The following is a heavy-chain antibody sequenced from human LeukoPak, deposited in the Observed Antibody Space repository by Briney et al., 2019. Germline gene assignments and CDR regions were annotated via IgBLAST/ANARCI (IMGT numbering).Heavy chain of an antibody. V-gene: IGHV3-48*01. CDR1: GFTFSSYS. Sequence: PGGSLRLSCAASGFTFSSYSMNWVRQAPGKGLEWVSYISSSSSTIYYADSVKGRFTISRDNAKNSLYLQMNSLRAEDTAVYYCARRTTYFYDSSGYYENYYYGMDVWGQGTTVTVSS. J-gene: IGHJ6*02. CDR2: ISSSSSTI. CDR3: ARRTTYFYDSSGYYENYYYGMDV. D-gene: IGHD3-22*01.